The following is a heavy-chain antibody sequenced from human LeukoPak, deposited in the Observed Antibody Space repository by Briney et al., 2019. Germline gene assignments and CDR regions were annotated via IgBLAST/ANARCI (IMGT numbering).Heavy chain of an antibody. D-gene: IGHD1-26*01. CDR1: GFTFRNNA. Sequence: TGGSLRLSCAASGFTFRNNAMSWVRQAPGKGLQWVSAISSNSQRTYYIDSVKGRFTISRDDSKSAVYLQMNSLRADDTAVYYCAKGSPYPVGRTGRLYYFDSWGQGTLVTVSA. CDR2: ISSNSQRT. V-gene: IGHV3-23*01. CDR3: AKGSPYPVGRTGRLYYFDS. J-gene: IGHJ4*02.